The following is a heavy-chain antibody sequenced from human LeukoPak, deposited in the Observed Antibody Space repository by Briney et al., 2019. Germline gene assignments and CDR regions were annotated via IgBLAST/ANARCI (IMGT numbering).Heavy chain of an antibody. D-gene: IGHD6-19*01. CDR1: GYTFTGYY. Sequence: GASVKVSCKASGYTFTGYYMHWVRQAPGQGLEWMGWINPNSGGTNYAQKFQGRVTMTRDTSISTAYMEPSRLRSDDTAVYYCARDGYSSGPPNWFDPWGQGTLVTVSS. J-gene: IGHJ5*02. CDR2: INPNSGGT. CDR3: ARDGYSSGPPNWFDP. V-gene: IGHV1-2*02.